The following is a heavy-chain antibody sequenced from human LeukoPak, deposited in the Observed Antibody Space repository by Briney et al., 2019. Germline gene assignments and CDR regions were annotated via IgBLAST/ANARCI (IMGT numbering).Heavy chain of an antibody. V-gene: IGHV3-48*01. D-gene: IGHD3-22*01. CDR2: ISSSSSTI. Sequence: GGSLRLSCAASGFTFSSYSMNWVRQAPGKGLEWVSYISSSSSTIYYADSVKGRFIISRDNSKNTLYLQMNTLRAEDTAVYYCASYYDTSGHYVDYWGQGTLVTVSS. CDR3: ASYYDTSGHYVDY. CDR1: GFTFSSYS. J-gene: IGHJ4*02.